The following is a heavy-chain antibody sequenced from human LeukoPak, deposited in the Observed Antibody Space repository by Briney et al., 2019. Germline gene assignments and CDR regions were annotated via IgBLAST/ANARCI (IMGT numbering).Heavy chain of an antibody. Sequence: ASVKVSCKASGYTFTSYGISWVRQAPGQGLEWMGWISAYNGNTNYAQKFQGRVTITADKSTSTAYMELSSLRSEDTAVYYCARVRGASSEAFDYWGQGTLVTVSS. J-gene: IGHJ4*02. D-gene: IGHD6-19*01. V-gene: IGHV1-18*01. CDR3: ARVRGASSEAFDY. CDR1: GYTFTSYG. CDR2: ISAYNGNT.